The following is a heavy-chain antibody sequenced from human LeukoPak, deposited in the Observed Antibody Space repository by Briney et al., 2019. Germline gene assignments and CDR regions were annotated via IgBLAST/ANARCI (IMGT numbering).Heavy chain of an antibody. CDR2: ISSSGSTI. V-gene: IGHV3-48*03. J-gene: IGHJ3*01. CDR3: ATGNYYDSSGSYSCQAFDL. CDR1: GFTFSSYE. D-gene: IGHD3-22*01. Sequence: GGSLRLSCAASGFTFSSYEMNWVRQAPGKGLEWVSYISSSGSTIYYADSVKGRFTISRDDSKNTVYVHLNSLRAEDTAVYFCATGNYYDSSGSYSCQAFDLWGQGTMVTVSS.